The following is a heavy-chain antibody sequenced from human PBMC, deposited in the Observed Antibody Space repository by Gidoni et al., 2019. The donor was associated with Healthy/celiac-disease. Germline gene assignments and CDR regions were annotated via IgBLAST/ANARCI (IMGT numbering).Heavy chain of an antibody. CDR3: TRYSGYDQIDY. D-gene: IGHD5-12*01. CDR2: IRSKANSYAT. Sequence: EVQPAESGGGLAQPGGSSILSWPASRFTSSGSAMHWVRPPAGKGLEWVGRIRSKANSYATAYAASVKGRFTISRDDSKNTAYLQMNSLKTEDTAVYYCTRYSGYDQIDYWGQGTLVTVSS. V-gene: IGHV3-73*01. J-gene: IGHJ4*02. CDR1: RFTSSGSA.